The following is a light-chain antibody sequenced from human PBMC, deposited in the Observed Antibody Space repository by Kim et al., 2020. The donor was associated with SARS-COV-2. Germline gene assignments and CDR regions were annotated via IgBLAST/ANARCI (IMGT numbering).Light chain of an antibody. Sequence: TVALPWTRSGGSLATSEVPWYQPRPGSARTTVIFHDGQRPSGVPDRFSGSIDSSSNSASLTISGLKTEDEADYYCQSTDTRIRVIFGGGTKVTVL. CDR3: QSTDTRIRVI. V-gene: IGLV6-57*03. CDR2: HDG. CDR1: GGSLATSE. J-gene: IGLJ2*01.